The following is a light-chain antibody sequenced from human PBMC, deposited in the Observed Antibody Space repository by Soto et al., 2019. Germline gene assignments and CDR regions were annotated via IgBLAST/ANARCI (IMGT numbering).Light chain of an antibody. V-gene: IGKV3-15*01. CDR2: AAS. J-gene: IGKJ1*01. CDR1: QSVSSN. CDR3: QQYDNWWT. Sequence: EIVMTQYPATLSVSPGERVTLSCRASQSVSSNSAWYQQKPGQAPRLLIYAASIRATGIPARLSGSGSGTEFTLTISSMHPEDFAVYYCQQYDNWWTFGQGTKVDIK.